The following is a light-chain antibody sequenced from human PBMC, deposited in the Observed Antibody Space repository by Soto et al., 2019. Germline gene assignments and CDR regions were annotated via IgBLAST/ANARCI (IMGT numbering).Light chain of an antibody. CDR1: TGTVTSGYY. CDR3: LLYYLGGRF. CDR2: STG. V-gene: IGLV7-43*01. Sequence: QAVVTQEPSLTVSPGGTVTLTCASSTGTVTSGYYPNWFQQKPGQAPRPLIYSTGDRHSWTPARFSGSLLGGKAALTLSGVQPGDQAEYYCLLYYLGGRFFGTGTKLTVL. J-gene: IGLJ1*01.